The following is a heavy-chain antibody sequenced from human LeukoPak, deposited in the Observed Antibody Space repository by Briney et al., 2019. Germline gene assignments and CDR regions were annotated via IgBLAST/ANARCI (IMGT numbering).Heavy chain of an antibody. D-gene: IGHD5-18*01. V-gene: IGHV4-59*01. J-gene: IGHJ4*02. Sequence: PSETLSLTCTVSGGSISTYYWSWVRLPPGKGLEWIGYIYNSGSTKYNPSLESRVTVSVDTSKNQLSLKLSSVTAADTAVYYCARARPDTAMAVDYWGQGTLVTVSS. CDR2: IYNSGST. CDR1: GGSISTYY. CDR3: ARARPDTAMAVDY.